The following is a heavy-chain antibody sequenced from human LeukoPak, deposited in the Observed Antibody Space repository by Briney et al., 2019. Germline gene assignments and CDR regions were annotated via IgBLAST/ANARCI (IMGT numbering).Heavy chain of an antibody. CDR3: SRHQDYGDYALDY. D-gene: IGHD4-17*01. CDR1: GGSISSYY. V-gene: IGHV4-59*08. CDR2: IHSSGRT. Sequence: SSETLSLTCTVSGGSISSYYWSWIRQPPGKGLEWIGYIHSSGRTNYNPYHKRPLTMSVDTSKNQFYLKLSSVTAADTAVYYCSRHQDYGDYALDYWGQGTLVTVS. J-gene: IGHJ4*02.